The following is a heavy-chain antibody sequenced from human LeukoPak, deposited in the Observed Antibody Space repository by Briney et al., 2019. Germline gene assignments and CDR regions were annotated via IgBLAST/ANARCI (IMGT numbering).Heavy chain of an antibody. Sequence: GSLRLSCTASGFMFSNYWMSWVRQAPGKGLEWVANIRPDGNDKYYVESVRGRFTISRDNAQNSLYLQLSSLRGDDSGVYYCGRWGITAALDRWGQGTLVTVSS. CDR2: IRPDGNDK. D-gene: IGHD1-20*01. CDR1: GFMFSNYW. J-gene: IGHJ5*02. CDR3: GRWGITAALDR. V-gene: IGHV3-7*01.